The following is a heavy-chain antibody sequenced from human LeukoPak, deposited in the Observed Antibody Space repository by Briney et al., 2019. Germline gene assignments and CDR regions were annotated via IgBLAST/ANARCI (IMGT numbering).Heavy chain of an antibody. CDR1: GFTFSSYG. J-gene: IGHJ5*02. V-gene: IGHV3-48*04. CDR2: MSSRGSII. Sequence: PGGSLRLSCAASGFTFSSYGMHWVRQAPGKGLEWASYMSSRGSIIFYADSVKGRFTISRDNAKNSLYLQMDSLRVEDTAVYYCARGAAGGMYNWFDPWGQGTLVTVSS. CDR3: ARGAAGGMYNWFDP. D-gene: IGHD6-13*01.